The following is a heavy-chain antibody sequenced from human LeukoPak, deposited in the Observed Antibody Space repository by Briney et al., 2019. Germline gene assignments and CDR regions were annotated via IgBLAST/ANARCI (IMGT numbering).Heavy chain of an antibody. Sequence: ASVKVSCKASGYTFTSYSISWVRQAPGQGLEWMGWISAYNGNTNYAQKLQGRVTMTTDTSTSTAYMELRSLRSDDTAVYYCARDERAGSGSYKYYYYGMDVWGKGTTVTVSS. CDR2: ISAYNGNT. CDR3: ARDERAGSGSYKYYYYGMDV. D-gene: IGHD3-10*01. V-gene: IGHV1-18*04. CDR1: GYTFTSYS. J-gene: IGHJ6*04.